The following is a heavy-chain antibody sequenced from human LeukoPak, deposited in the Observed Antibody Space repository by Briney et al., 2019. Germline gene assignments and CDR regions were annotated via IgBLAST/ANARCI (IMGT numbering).Heavy chain of an antibody. D-gene: IGHD2-21*01. CDR2: INPSSGDT. CDR3: ARDPGYSYAFDI. Sequence: ASVKVSCKASGYTFTAHYMHWVRQAPGQGLEWMGRINPSSGDTEYGQRFQGRVTLTRDTSSSTANMELGRLRSDDTAVYYCARDPGYSYAFDIWGQGTVVIVSS. V-gene: IGHV1-2*06. CDR1: GYTFTAHY. J-gene: IGHJ3*02.